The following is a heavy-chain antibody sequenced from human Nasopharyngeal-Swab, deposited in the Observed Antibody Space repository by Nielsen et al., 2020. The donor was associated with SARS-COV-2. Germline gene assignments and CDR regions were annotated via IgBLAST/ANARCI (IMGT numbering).Heavy chain of an antibody. CDR3: ARTGYSFGFDAFDV. CDR2: ISSSSTYI. J-gene: IGHJ3*01. V-gene: IGHV3-21*01. CDR1: GFIFSDHL. D-gene: IGHD5-18*01. Sequence: GESLKISCEASGFIFSDHLMDWVRQAPGKGLEWVSSISSSSTYIYYADSVKGRFTISRDNAKNSLYLQMNSLRAEDTAVYYCARTGYSFGFDAFDVWGQGTMVTVSS.